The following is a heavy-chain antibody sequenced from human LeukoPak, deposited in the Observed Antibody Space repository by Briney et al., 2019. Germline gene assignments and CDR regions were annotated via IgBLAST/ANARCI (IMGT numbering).Heavy chain of an antibody. CDR3: ARVRFLEWLDY. J-gene: IGHJ4*02. D-gene: IGHD3-3*01. V-gene: IGHV4-30-4*01. CDR2: IYYSGST. Sequence: SETLSLTCTVSGGSISSYYWSWIRQPPGKGLEWIGYIYYSGSTYYNPSLKSRVTISVDTSKNQFSLKLSSVTAADTAVYYCARVRFLEWLDYWGQGTLVTVSS. CDR1: GGSISSYY.